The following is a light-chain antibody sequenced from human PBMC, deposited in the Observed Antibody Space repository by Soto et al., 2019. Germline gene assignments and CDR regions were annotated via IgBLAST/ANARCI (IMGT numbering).Light chain of an antibody. V-gene: IGKV3-11*01. CDR1: QSVSSY. CDR2: DAS. J-gene: IGKJ1*01. CDR3: QQRSNWPPWT. Sequence: EIVLTQSPATLSLSPVERATLSCRASQSVSSYLAWYQQKPGQAPRLLIYDASNRATGIPARFSGSGSGTDFTLTISSLEPEDFAVYYCQQRSNWPPWTFGQGTNVDIK.